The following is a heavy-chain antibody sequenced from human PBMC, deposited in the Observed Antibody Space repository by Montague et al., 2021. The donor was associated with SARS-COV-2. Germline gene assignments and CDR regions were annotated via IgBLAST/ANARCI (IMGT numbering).Heavy chain of an antibody. J-gene: IGHJ4*02. Sequence: TLSLTCSVYGGSISSANYYWSWIRQHQRKGLEFIGYNNYSGSSYYNPNLQSRLTISVDKTKNRFYLRLSSVTAADTAIYFCASQSGFCYNYFDFWGQGTLVTVSS. CDR1: GGSISSANYY. D-gene: IGHD2-2*02. CDR3: ASQSGFCYNYFDF. CDR2: NNYSGSS. V-gene: IGHV4-31*03.